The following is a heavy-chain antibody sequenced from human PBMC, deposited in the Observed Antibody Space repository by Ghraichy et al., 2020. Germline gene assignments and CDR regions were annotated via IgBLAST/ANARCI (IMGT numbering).Heavy chain of an antibody. V-gene: IGHV3-21*01. D-gene: IGHD2-21*02. Sequence: GGLRLSCAASGFTFSNFTMNWVRQAPGKGLEWVSSISSSGSYIYYTDSMKGRFTISRDNAKNSLYLQMNSLRAEDTAVYFCARDLQGLICGGDCFFNYGMDVWGQGTTVTVSS. CDR3: ARDLQGLICGGDCFFNYGMDV. CDR2: ISSSGSYI. CDR1: GFTFSNFT. J-gene: IGHJ6*02.